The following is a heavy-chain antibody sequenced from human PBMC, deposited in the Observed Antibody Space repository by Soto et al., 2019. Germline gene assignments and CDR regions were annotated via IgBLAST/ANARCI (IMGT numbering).Heavy chain of an antibody. CDR2: INHSGST. J-gene: IGHJ6*02. CDR3: ARSVNQWLPGRYYYYYGMDG. V-gene: IGHV4-34*01. D-gene: IGHD6-19*01. CDR1: GGSFSGYY. Sequence: PSETLSLTGAVYGGSFSGYYWSWIRQRPGKGLEWIGEINHSGSTKYNPSLKSRVTISVDTSKNQFSLKLSAVTAADTAVYYCARSVNQWLPGRYYYYYGMDGWGQGTTVTVS.